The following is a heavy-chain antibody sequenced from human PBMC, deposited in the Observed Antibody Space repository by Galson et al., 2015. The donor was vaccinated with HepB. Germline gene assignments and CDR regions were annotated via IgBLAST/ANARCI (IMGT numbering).Heavy chain of an antibody. CDR1: GYSFTSYW. D-gene: IGHD4-17*01. Sequence: QSGAEVKKPGESLRISCKGSGYSFTSYWISWVRQMPGKGLEWMGRIDPSDSYTNYSPSFQGHVTISADKSISTAYLQWSSLKASDTAMYYCARHGDGDYTGWWFDPWGQGTLVTVSS. CDR3: ARHGDGDYTGWWFDP. J-gene: IGHJ5*02. CDR2: IDPSDSYT. V-gene: IGHV5-10-1*01.